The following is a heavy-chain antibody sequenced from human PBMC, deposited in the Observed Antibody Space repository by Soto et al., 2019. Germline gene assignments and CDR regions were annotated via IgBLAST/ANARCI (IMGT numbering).Heavy chain of an antibody. J-gene: IGHJ4*02. CDR3: ATRAPGPY. CDR1: GYTFTTYY. D-gene: IGHD1-26*01. Sequence: QVQLVQSGAEVKKPGASVKVSCKASGYTFTTYYMHWVRQAPGQGLEWMGIISPDGGRTRYAQKFQGRATMTRDTSTSTVYMELSRLRSEGTVVYYCATRAPGPYWGQGTLVTVSS. V-gene: IGHV1-46*03. CDR2: ISPDGGRT.